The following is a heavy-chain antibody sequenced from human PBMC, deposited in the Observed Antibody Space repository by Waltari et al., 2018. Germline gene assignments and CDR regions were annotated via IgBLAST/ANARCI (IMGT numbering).Heavy chain of an antibody. CDR2: ISYDGSNK. Sequence: QVQLVESGGGVVQPGRSLRLSCAASGFTFSSYAMHWVRQAPGKGMGGVAVISYDGSNKYYADSVKGRFTISRDNSKNTLYLQMNSLRAEDTAVYYCARDYCSGGSCYSIDYWGQGTLVTVSS. J-gene: IGHJ4*02. CDR1: GFTFSSYA. D-gene: IGHD2-15*01. V-gene: IGHV3-30-3*01. CDR3: ARDYCSGGSCYSIDY.